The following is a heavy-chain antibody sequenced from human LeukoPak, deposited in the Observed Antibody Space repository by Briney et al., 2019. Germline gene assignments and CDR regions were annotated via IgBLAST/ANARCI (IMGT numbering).Heavy chain of an antibody. J-gene: IGHJ4*02. CDR1: GGSFSGYY. V-gene: IGHV4-59*01. CDR2: IYYSGST. CDR3: ALVGATDDY. D-gene: IGHD1-26*01. Sequence: SETLSLTCAVYGGSFSGYYWSWIRQPPGKGLEWIGYIYYSGSTNYNPSLTSRVTISVDTSKNQFSLKLSSVTAADTAVYYCALVGATDDYWGQGTLVTVSS.